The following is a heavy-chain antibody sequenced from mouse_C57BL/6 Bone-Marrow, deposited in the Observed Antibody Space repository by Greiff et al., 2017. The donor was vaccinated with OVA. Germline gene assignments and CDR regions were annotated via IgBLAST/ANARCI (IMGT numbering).Heavy chain of an antibody. CDR3: AAITTVVEGD. J-gene: IGHJ4*01. V-gene: IGHV14-4*01. CDR2: IDPENGDT. Sequence: VQLQQSGAELVRPGASVKLSCTASGFNIKDDYMHWVKQRPEQGLEWIGWIDPENGDTEYASKFQGKATITADTSSNTPYLQLSSLTSEDTAVYYCAAITTVVEGDWGQGTSVTVSS. CDR1: GFNIKDDY. D-gene: IGHD1-1*01.